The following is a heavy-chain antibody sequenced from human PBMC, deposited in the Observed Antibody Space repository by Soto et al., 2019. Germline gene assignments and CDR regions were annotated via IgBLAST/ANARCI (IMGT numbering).Heavy chain of an antibody. CDR1: GFTFGSYA. J-gene: IGHJ4*02. CDR3: ARDPDTSGYYVFDY. V-gene: IGHV3-30-3*01. D-gene: IGHD3-22*01. CDR2: ISYDGSNK. Sequence: GGSLRLSCAASGFTFGSYAMHWVRQAPGKGLDWVALISYDGSNKYYADSVKGRFTISRDNSKNTLSLQMNSLRAEDTAVYYCARDPDTSGYYVFDYWGQGTLVTVS.